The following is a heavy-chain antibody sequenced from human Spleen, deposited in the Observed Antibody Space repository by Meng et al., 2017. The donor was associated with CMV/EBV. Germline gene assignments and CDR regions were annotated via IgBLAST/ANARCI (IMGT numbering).Heavy chain of an antibody. Sequence: GSLRLSCAVYGGSFSGYYWSWIRQPPGKGLEWIGEINHSGSTNYNPSLKSRVTISVDTSKNQFSLKLSSVTAADTAVYYCARSGKRTKMKREMATNEYYFDYWGQGTLVTVSS. CDR2: INHSGST. J-gene: IGHJ4*02. CDR1: GGSFSGYY. V-gene: IGHV4-34*01. D-gene: IGHD5-24*01. CDR3: ARSGKRTKMKREMATNEYYFDY.